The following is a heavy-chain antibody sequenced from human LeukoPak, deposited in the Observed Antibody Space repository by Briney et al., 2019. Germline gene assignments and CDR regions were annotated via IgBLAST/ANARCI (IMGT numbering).Heavy chain of an antibody. CDR3: AHRWVGSSWYWVYFDF. CDR1: GFSLRTSGVG. D-gene: IGHD6-13*01. V-gene: IGHV2-5*02. J-gene: IGHJ4*02. Sequence: SGPTLVKPTPTLTLTCTFSGFSLRTSGVGVGWIRQPPVKALEWLALIYWDDDKRYSPSLKSRLTVTKDTSKNQVVLTMTNMDPVDTATYYCAHRWVGSSWYWVYFDFWGQGTLVTVSS. CDR2: IYWDDDK.